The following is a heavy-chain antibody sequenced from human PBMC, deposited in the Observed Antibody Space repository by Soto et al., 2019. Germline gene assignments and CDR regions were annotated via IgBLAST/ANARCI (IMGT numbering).Heavy chain of an antibody. D-gene: IGHD2-15*01. V-gene: IGHV4-39*01. CDR3: TRTDIGNWFDP. J-gene: IGHJ5*02. Sequence: PSETLSLTCTVSGDSISSSDYYWGWIRQPPGKGLEWIGSVSYGGSTYYNPSLKSRVTISVDTSRNQFSLKLSSVTAADTAVYYCTRTDIGNWFDPWGQGTLVTVS. CDR1: GDSISSSDYY. CDR2: VSYGGST.